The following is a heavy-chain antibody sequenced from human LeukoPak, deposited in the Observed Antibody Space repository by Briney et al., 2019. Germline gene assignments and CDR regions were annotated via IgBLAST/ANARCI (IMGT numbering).Heavy chain of an antibody. CDR3: ARDYGGSSPFDY. Sequence: GGSLRLSCAASGFTFSSYEMHWVRQAPGKGLEGVSYISSSGSTIYCADSVKGRFTISRDNAKNSLYLQMNSLRAEDTAVYYCARDYGGSSPFDYWXQGTLVTVSX. J-gene: IGHJ4*02. V-gene: IGHV3-48*03. D-gene: IGHD4-23*01. CDR2: ISSSGSTI. CDR1: GFTFSSYE.